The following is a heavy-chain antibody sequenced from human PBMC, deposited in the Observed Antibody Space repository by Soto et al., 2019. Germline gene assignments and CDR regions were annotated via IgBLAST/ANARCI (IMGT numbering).Heavy chain of an antibody. CDR1: GGSISSGGYY. Sequence: SETLSLTCTVSGGSISSGGYYWSWIRQHPGKGLEWIGYIYYSGSTYYNPSLKSRVTISVDTSKNQFSLKLSSVTAADTAVYYCVRDWTGYCSGGSCYGPDAFDIWGQGTMVTVSS. D-gene: IGHD2-15*01. CDR3: VRDWTGYCSGGSCYGPDAFDI. J-gene: IGHJ3*02. V-gene: IGHV4-31*03. CDR2: IYYSGST.